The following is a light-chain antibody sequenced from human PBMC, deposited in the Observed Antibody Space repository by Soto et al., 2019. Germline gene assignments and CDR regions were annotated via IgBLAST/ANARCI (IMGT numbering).Light chain of an antibody. V-gene: IGKV3-11*01. CDR1: QSVSSY. Sequence: EIVLPQSPATLSLSPGERATLSCRASQSVSSYLAWYQQKPGQAPRLLIYDASNRATGIPARFSGSGSGTDFTLTISSLEPEDFAVYYCQQRSNWPRGLTFGGGTKVEIK. J-gene: IGKJ4*01. CDR2: DAS. CDR3: QQRSNWPRGLT.